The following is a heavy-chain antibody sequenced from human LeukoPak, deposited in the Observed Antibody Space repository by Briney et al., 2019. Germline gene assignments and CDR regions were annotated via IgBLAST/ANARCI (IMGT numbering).Heavy chain of an antibody. Sequence: SETLSLTCSVSGGSIGSYYWSWLRQPPGKELEWIGYMYFSGYANYNPSLKSRVTMSIDTSKKQLSLNLNSVTAADTAVYYYARDPRRWAFGMHFDIWSPGTLVTVSS. D-gene: IGHD3-16*01. CDR2: MYFSGYA. CDR1: GGSIGSYY. CDR3: ARDPRRWAFGMHFDI. V-gene: IGHV4-59*13. J-gene: IGHJ4*02.